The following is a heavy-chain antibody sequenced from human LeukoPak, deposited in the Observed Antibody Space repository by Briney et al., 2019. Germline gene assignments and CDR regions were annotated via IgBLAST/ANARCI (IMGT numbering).Heavy chain of an antibody. CDR3: ARDRATYQWLEEGNWFDP. CDR1: GYTFTSYY. J-gene: IGHJ5*02. CDR2: INPSGGST. V-gene: IGHV1-46*01. Sequence: ASVKVSCKASGYTFTSYYTHWVRQAPGQGLEWMGIINPSGGSTSYAQKFQGRVTMTRDMSTSTVYMELSSLRSEDTAVYYCARDRATYQWLEEGNWFDPWGQGTLVTVSS. D-gene: IGHD6-19*01.